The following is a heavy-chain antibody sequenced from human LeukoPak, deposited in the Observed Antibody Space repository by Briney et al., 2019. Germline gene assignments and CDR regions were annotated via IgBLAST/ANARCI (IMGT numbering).Heavy chain of an antibody. CDR1: GGTFSSYA. V-gene: IGHV1-69*01. Sequence: ASVKVSCKASGGTFSSYAISWVRQAPGQGLEWMGGIIPIFGTANYAQKFQGRVTITADESTSTAYMELSSLRSEDTAVYYCARAHFNVVVPAASYYFDYWGQGTLVTVSS. CDR2: IIPIFGTA. CDR3: ARAHFNVVVPAASYYFDY. D-gene: IGHD2-2*01. J-gene: IGHJ4*02.